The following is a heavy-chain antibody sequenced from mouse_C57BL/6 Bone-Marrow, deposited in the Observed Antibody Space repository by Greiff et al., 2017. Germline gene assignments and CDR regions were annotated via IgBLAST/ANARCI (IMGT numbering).Heavy chain of an antibody. Sequence: QVQLQQPGAELVRPGTSVKLSCKASGYTFTSYWMHWVKQRPGQGLEWIGLIDPSDSYTNYNQKFKGKATLTVDKSSSTDYMHLSSLTSEDSAVYYWARDSAIYYCGSLVHFDYWGTGTTLTVSS. CDR2: IDPSDSYT. CDR1: GYTFTSYW. V-gene: IGHV1-59*01. J-gene: IGHJ2*01. D-gene: IGHD1-1*01. CDR3: ARDSAIYYCGSLVHFDY.